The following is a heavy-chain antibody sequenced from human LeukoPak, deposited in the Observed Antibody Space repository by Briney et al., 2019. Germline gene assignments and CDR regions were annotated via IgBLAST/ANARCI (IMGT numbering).Heavy chain of an antibody. CDR3: ARLLLFGVVMIDYFDY. D-gene: IGHD3-3*01. J-gene: IGHJ4*02. Sequence: GSLRLSCAASGFTFSSYAMSWVRQAPGKGLEWIGSIYYSGSTYYNPSLKSRVTISVDTSKNQFSLKLSSVTAADTAVYFRARLLLFGVVMIDYFDYWGQGTLVTVSS. V-gene: IGHV4-39*01. CDR1: GFTFSSYA. CDR2: IYYSGST.